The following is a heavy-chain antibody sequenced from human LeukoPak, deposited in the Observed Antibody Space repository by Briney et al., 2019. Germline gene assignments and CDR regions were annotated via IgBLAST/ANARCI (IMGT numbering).Heavy chain of an antibody. CDR1: GFTFDDYA. D-gene: IGHD6-13*01. V-gene: IGHV3-9*01. J-gene: IGHJ4*02. CDR3: VKVTAAGFVDH. Sequence: GWSLRLSCAASGFTFDDYAMHWVRQAPGKGLEWVSGIGWNSGGIVYADSVKGRFTISRDNAKNSLYLQMNSLGAEDTALYYCVKVTAAGFVDHWGQGTLVTVSS. CDR2: IGWNSGGI.